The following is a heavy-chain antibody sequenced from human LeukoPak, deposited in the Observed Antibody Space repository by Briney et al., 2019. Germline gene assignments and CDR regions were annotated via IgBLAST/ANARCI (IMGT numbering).Heavy chain of an antibody. V-gene: IGHV3-21*01. CDR3: ARRLHLDSSGYYRSCND. Sequence: GGSLRLSCAASGFTFSIYSMNWVRQAPGKGLEWVSSISSSSSYIYYADSVKGRFTISRDNAQNSLYLQMNSLRAEDTAVYFCARRLHLDSSGYYRSCNDWGQGTLVTVSS. CDR2: ISSSSSYI. D-gene: IGHD3-22*01. CDR1: GFTFSIYS. J-gene: IGHJ4*02.